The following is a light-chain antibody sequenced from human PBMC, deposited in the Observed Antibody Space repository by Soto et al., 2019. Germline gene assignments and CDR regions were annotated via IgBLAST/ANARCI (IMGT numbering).Light chain of an antibody. CDR3: SLYRASSPFHYV. V-gene: IGLV2-14*03. CDR1: SSDVGGYNY. Sequence: QSALTQPASLSGSPGQSITISCTGTSSDVGGYNYVSWYQQHPGKAPKLMIYDVSNRHSGVSNRFSGSKSGNTASLTISGPQAEDEADYYCSLYRASSPFHYVFESVTKLTVL. J-gene: IGLJ1*01. CDR2: DVS.